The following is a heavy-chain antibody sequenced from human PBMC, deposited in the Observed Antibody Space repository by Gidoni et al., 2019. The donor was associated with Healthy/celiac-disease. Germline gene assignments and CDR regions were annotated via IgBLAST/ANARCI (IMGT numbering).Heavy chain of an antibody. Sequence: QVQLVQSGAEVKKPGASVKVSCQASGYTFTGYYMHWVRQAPGQGLEWMGWINPNSGGTNYAQKLQGRVTMTRDTSISTAYMELSRLRSDDTAVYYCARDVVRGVISYAFDIWGQGTMVTVYS. J-gene: IGHJ3*02. V-gene: IGHV1-2*02. D-gene: IGHD3-10*02. CDR1: GYTFTGYY. CDR3: ARDVVRGVISYAFDI. CDR2: INPNSGGT.